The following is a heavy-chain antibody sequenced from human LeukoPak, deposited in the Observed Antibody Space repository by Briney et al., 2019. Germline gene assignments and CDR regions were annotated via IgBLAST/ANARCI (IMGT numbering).Heavy chain of an antibody. CDR2: IWSDGTDK. V-gene: IGHV3-30*02. D-gene: IGHD2-21*02. Sequence: GGSLRLSCATSGFTFSHYGMHWVRQAPGKGLEWVAVIWSDGTDKYYGDSVKGRFTISRDNSKNTVYLEMNSLRVDDTAVYFCAKEIRVVTAILYFDHWGQGSLVTVSS. CDR3: AKEIRVVTAILYFDH. CDR1: GFTFSHYG. J-gene: IGHJ4*01.